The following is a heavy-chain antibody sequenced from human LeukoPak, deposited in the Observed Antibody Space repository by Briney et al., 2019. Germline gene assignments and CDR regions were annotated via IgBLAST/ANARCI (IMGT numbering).Heavy chain of an antibody. D-gene: IGHD4-17*01. CDR3: TTDIYGDYGLDWFDP. J-gene: IGHJ5*02. CDR2: SKTDAWTT. V-gene: IGHV3-15*01. Sequence: SKTDAWTTDYAAPVKGRFTISRDDSKNTLYLQMNSLKTEDTAVYYCTTDIYGDYGLDWFDPWGQGTLVTVSS.